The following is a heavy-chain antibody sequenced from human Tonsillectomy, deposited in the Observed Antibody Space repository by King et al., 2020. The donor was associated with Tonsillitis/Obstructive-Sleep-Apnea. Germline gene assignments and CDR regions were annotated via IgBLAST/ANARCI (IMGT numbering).Heavy chain of an antibody. V-gene: IGHV4-34*01. J-gene: IGHJ6*03. CDR3: AREDIVVVPAAMAYYYYMDV. Sequence: VQLQQWGAGLLKPSETLSLTCAVYGGSFSGYYWSWIRLPPGKGLEWIGEVNHSGSTNYNPSLKSRVTISVDTSKNQFSLKLSSVTAADTAVYYCAREDIVVVPAAMAYYYYMDVWGKGTTVTVSS. CDR1: GGSFSGYY. CDR2: VNHSGST. D-gene: IGHD2-2*01.